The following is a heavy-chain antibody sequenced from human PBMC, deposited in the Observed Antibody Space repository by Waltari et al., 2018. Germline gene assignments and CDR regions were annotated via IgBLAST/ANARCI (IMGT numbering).Heavy chain of an antibody. Sequence: QGQLVQSGAERKKPGASVKVPCQASGYSFPAYGFPWVRQAPGPGLEWMGWIGGFNGHTNYAQKLQDRVTMTTDTSTSTAYMELRTLTSDDTAVYFCARAARLWNAVLWHFDLWGRGTLVTVSS. CDR3: ARAARLWNAVLWHFDL. CDR2: IGGFNGHT. J-gene: IGHJ2*01. V-gene: IGHV1-18*01. CDR1: GYSFPAYG. D-gene: IGHD1-1*01.